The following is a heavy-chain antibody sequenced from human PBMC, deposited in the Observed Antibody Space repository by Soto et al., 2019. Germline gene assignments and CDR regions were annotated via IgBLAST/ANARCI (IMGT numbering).Heavy chain of an antibody. CDR3: ARAVGGSYYYDSSDPRGAFDI. CDR1: GGTFSSYA. CDR2: IIPIFGTA. J-gene: IGHJ3*02. Sequence: SVKVSCKASGGTFSSYAVSWVRQAPGQGLEWMGGIIPIFGTANYAQKFQGRVTITADESTSTAYMELSSLRSEDTAVYYCARAVGGSYYYDSSDPRGAFDIWGQGTMVTVSS. V-gene: IGHV1-69*13. D-gene: IGHD3-22*01.